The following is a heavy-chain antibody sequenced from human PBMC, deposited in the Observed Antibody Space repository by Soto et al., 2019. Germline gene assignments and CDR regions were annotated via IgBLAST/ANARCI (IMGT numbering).Heavy chain of an antibody. CDR2: ITGRSSYI. J-gene: IGHJ4*02. CDR3: ARIQRGSYHDY. CDR1: GFTFSNYY. V-gene: IGHV3-21*02. D-gene: IGHD1-1*01. Sequence: EVQLVESGGGLVKPGGSLRLSCAASGFTFSNYYMNWVRQAPGKGLEWVSSITGRSSYIYYADSVEGRFTISRDNAKNSLYLQMNSLRAEDTAVYYCARIQRGSYHDYWGQGTLVTVSS.